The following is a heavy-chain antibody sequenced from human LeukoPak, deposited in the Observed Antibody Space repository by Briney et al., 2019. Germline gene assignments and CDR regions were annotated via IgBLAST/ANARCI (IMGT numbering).Heavy chain of an antibody. V-gene: IGHV1-18*04. CDR2: ISAYNGNT. CDR3: ARDLYNWKTYFDY. Sequence: ASVKVSCKASGYTFTSYGISWLRQAPGQGLERLGWISAYNGNTNYAQKLQGRVTMTTDPSPSTAYMELRSLRSDDTAVYYCARDLYNWKTYFDYWGQGTLVTVSS. D-gene: IGHD1-1*01. CDR1: GYTFTSYG. J-gene: IGHJ4*02.